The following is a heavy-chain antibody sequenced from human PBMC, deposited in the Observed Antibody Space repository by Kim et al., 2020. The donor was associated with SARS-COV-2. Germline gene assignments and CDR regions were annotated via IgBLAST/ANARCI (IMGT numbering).Heavy chain of an antibody. CDR3: ARQWSTPYYYYGMDV. D-gene: IGHD2-15*01. J-gene: IGHJ6*02. Sequence: PSLKSRVTISVDTSKNQFSLKLSSVTAADTAVYYCARQWSTPYYYYGMDVWGQGTTVTVSS. V-gene: IGHV4-34*01.